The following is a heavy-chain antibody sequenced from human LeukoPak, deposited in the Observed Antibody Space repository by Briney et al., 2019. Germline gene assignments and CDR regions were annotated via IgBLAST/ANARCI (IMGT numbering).Heavy chain of an antibody. CDR1: GFTFSGYS. Sequence: GGSLRLSCEASGFTFSGYSMNWVRQAPGKGLEWVSSISSSSSYIYYADSVKGRFTISRDNAKNSLYLQMNSLRAEDTAVYYCASWELSGWYAASRYYYGMDVWGQGTTVTVSS. J-gene: IGHJ6*02. D-gene: IGHD6-19*01. CDR3: ASWELSGWYAASRYYYGMDV. V-gene: IGHV3-21*01. CDR2: ISSSSSYI.